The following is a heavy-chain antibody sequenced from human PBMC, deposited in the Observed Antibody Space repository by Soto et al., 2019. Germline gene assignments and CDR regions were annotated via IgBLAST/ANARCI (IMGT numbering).Heavy chain of an antibody. D-gene: IGHD1-26*01. CDR3: TTAAGPTADS. J-gene: IGHJ4*02. CDR1: GSTFSKAW. Sequence: QLVESGGGLVEPGGSLRLSCVDSGSTFSKAWMSWVRQAPGKGLEWIGGIKSKTEGGTTQYAAAVKGRFTISRDNSKRTLFLQMTSLESGDTAIYYCTTAAGPTADSWGQGTLVAVS. V-gene: IGHV3-15*01. CDR2: IKSKTEGGTT.